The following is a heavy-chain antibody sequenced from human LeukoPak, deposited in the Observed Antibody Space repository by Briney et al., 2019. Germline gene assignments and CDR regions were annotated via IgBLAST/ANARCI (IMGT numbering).Heavy chain of an antibody. J-gene: IGHJ4*02. D-gene: IGHD2-15*01. V-gene: IGHV3-9*01. CDR3: AKDPSSGGSVYYFDY. CDR2: ISWNSGSI. CDR1: GFTFDDYA. Sequence: PGGSLRLSCAASGFTFDDYAMHWVRQAPGKGLEWVSGISWNSGSIGYADSVKGRFTISRDNAKNSLYLQMNSLRAEDTALYYCAKDPSSGGSVYYFDYWGQGTLVTVSS.